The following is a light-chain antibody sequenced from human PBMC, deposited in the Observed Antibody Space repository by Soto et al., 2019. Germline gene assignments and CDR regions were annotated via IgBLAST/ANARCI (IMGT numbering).Light chain of an antibody. J-gene: IGKJ2*01. Sequence: DIVMTQSPDSLAVSLGERATINCKSSQSILYRSNNKNYLAWYRQKPGQPPKLLIYWASIRESGVPDRISGSWSGTDFTLTISSLQAEDVAVYYCQQYYSTPPYTFGQGTKLEIK. CDR3: QQYYSTPPYT. V-gene: IGKV4-1*01. CDR2: WAS. CDR1: QSILYRSNNKNY.